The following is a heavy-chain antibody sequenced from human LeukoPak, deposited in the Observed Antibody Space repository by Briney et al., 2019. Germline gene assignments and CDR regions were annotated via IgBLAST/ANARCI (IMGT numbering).Heavy chain of an antibody. V-gene: IGHV4-39*01. J-gene: IGHJ4*02. Sequence: SETLSLTCTVSGGSISSSSYYWGWIRQPPGKGLEWIGSIYYSGSTYYNPSLKSRVTISVDTSKNQFSLKLSSVTAADTAVYYCARLAPEKLIDYGSGSYFDYWGQGTLVTVSS. CDR3: ARLAPEKLIDYGSGSYFDY. CDR1: GGSISSSSYY. CDR2: IYYSGST. D-gene: IGHD3-10*01.